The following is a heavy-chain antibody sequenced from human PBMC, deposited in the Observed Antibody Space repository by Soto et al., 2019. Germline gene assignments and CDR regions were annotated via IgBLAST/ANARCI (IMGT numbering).Heavy chain of an antibody. CDR2: ISAYNGNT. CDR1: GYNFTSYG. V-gene: IGHV1-18*04. D-gene: IGHD6-19*01. J-gene: IGHJ5*02. Sequence: EASVKVSCKASGYNFTSYGISWVRKAPGQGLEWMGWISAYNGNTNYVQKLQVRVTMTTATSTKTAYMELRSLRSDDTAVCYCARPRYRSGWYPNWLDPWAQGTLVTVSS. CDR3: ARPRYRSGWYPNWLDP.